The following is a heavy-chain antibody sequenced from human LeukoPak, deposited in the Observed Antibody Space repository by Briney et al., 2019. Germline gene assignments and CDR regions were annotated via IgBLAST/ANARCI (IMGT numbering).Heavy chain of an antibody. V-gene: IGHV4-31*03. CDR2: IYYSGST. CDR1: GGSISSGGYY. Sequence: PSETLSLTCTVSGGSISSGGYYWSWIRQHPGKGLEWIGYIYYSGSTYYNPSLKSRVTISVDTSKNQFSLKLSSVTAADTAVYYCARVFRSSGYFDYWGQGTLVTVSS. J-gene: IGHJ4*02. D-gene: IGHD3-22*01. CDR3: ARVFRSSGYFDY.